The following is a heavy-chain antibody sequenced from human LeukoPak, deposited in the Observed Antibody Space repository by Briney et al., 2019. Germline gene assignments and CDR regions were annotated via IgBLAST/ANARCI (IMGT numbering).Heavy chain of an antibody. Sequence: SETLSLTCTVSGRSVSSGSYYWSWIRQPPGKGLEWIGCISCSRSTNYSPSLKSRVIISLDKSKNQFSLKLSSVTAADTAVYYCAMWYCSRTSCYVDNWGQGTLVTVSS. D-gene: IGHD2-2*01. CDR1: GRSVSSGSYY. CDR3: AMWYCSRTSCYVDN. J-gene: IGHJ4*02. V-gene: IGHV4-61*01. CDR2: ISCSRST.